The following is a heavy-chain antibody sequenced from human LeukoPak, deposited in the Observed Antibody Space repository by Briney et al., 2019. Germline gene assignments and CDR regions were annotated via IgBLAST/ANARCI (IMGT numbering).Heavy chain of an antibody. CDR3: ARDYYYDSSAFDY. V-gene: IGHV3-11*05. J-gene: IGHJ4*02. Sequence: GGSLRLSCAASGFTFSDYYMSWIRQAPGKGLEWVSYIYSSSRYTIYADSVKGRFTISRDNAKNSLYLQMTSLRAEDTAVYYCARDYYYDSSAFDYWGQGTLVTV. CDR1: GFTFSDYY. D-gene: IGHD3-22*01. CDR2: IYSSSRYT.